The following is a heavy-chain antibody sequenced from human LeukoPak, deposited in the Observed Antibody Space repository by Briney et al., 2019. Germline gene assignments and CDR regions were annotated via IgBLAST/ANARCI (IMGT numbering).Heavy chain of an antibody. V-gene: IGHV4-59*08. CDR3: ARSYYYGSGSYGMDV. D-gene: IGHD3-10*01. J-gene: IGHJ6*02. CDR1: GGSISSYY. CDR2: IYYSGST. Sequence: SETLSLTCTVPGGSISSYYWSWIRQPPGKGLEWIGYIYYSGSTNYNPSLKSRVTISVDTSKNQFSLKLSSVTAAGTAVYYCARSYYYGSGSYGMDVWGQGTTVTVSS.